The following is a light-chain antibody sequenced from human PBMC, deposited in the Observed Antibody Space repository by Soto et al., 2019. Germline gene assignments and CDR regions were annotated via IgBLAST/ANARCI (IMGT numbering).Light chain of an antibody. J-gene: IGKJ1*01. V-gene: IGKV4-1*01. CDR2: WAS. CDR3: QQYCTTPWT. CDR1: QSVLYSSNNKEY. Sequence: DIVMTQSPDSLAVSLGERATINCKSSQSVLYSSNNKEYLAWYQQKPGQVPKVLIYWASTRESGVPDRFSGTGSVTDFTLTISSLQAKDAAVYYCQQYCTTPWTFGKGTKVEIK.